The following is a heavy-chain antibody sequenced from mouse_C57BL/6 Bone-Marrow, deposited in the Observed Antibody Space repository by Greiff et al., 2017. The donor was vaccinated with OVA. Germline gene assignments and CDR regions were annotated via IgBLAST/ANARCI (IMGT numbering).Heavy chain of an antibody. CDR3: AKGGCYWYFDV. CDR2: INYDGSST. D-gene: IGHD3-3*01. J-gene: IGHJ1*03. V-gene: IGHV5-16*01. CDR1: GFTFSDYY. Sequence: EVQVVESEGGLVQPGGSLKLSCTASGFTFSDYYMTWVRQVPEKGLEWVANINYDGSSTYYLEVKKRRFITSSNNAKNILYLKMSRLKSEDAATYYCAKGGCYWYFDVWGTGTTVTVSS.